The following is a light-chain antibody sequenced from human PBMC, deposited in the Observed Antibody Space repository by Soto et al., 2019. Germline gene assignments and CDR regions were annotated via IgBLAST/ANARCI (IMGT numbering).Light chain of an antibody. Sequence: QPVLTQPPSMSGAPGQRVTISCTGSSSNIGAGYDVHWYRQLPGTAPKLLIYGNSNRPSGVPYRISGSKSGTSASLAISGLQAEDEASYYCQSYDSSLRGVFGGGTKVTVL. CDR2: GNS. V-gene: IGLV1-40*01. J-gene: IGLJ2*01. CDR3: QSYDSSLRGV. CDR1: SSNIGAGYD.